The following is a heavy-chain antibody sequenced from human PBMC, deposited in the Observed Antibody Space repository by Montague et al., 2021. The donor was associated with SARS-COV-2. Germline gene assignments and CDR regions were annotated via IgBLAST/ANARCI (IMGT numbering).Heavy chain of an antibody. D-gene: IGHD3-22*01. Sequence: SETLSLTCAVHGGSFSGYYWSWIRQHPGKGLEWIGEINHSGSTNYNPSLKSRVSISVVTSKNQFSLKLSSVTAADTAVYYCARGAPTITMIVVVFTGAGWYFDLWGRGTLVTVSS. J-gene: IGHJ2*01. V-gene: IGHV4-34*01. CDR1: GGSFSGYY. CDR2: INHSGST. CDR3: ARGAPTITMIVVVFTGAGWYFDL.